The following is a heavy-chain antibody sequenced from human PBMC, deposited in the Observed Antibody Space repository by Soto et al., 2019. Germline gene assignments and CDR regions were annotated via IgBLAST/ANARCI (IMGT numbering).Heavy chain of an antibody. Sequence: KQSQTLSLTCAISGDSVSSNSAAWNWIRQSPSRGLEWLGRTYYRSKWYNDYAVSVKSRITINPDTSKNQFSLQLNSVTPEDTAVYYCARDLLEGSERLTVTRIYYYYYYGMDVWGQGTTVTVSS. V-gene: IGHV6-1*01. CDR1: GDSVSSNSAA. D-gene: IGHD4-4*01. CDR3: ARDLLEGSERLTVTRIYYYYYYGMDV. CDR2: TYYRSKWYN. J-gene: IGHJ6*02.